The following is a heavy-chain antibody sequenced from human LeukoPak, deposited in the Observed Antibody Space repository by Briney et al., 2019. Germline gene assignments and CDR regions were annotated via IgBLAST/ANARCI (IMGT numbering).Heavy chain of an antibody. D-gene: IGHD1-1*01. Sequence: SDTLSRTCTVSGGSISSSSYYWGWIRQPPGKGLEWIGSIYYSGTTYYNPSLKSRVTISVDTSKNQFSLKLSSVTAADTAVYYCARNLRPATLDYWGQGTLVTVSS. V-gene: IGHV4-39*01. J-gene: IGHJ4*02. CDR3: ARNLRPATLDY. CDR1: GGSISSSSYY. CDR2: IYYSGTT.